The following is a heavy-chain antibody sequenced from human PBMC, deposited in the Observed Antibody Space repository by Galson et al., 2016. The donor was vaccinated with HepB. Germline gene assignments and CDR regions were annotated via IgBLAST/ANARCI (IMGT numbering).Heavy chain of an antibody. CDR3: ARDPPGGGA. CDR2: IYSGGSI. Sequence: LRLSCAASGVTVGNNYMNWVRQAPGKGLEWVSLIYSGGSIEYADSVRGRFTISRDSSKNTLYLQMNSLRAEDTAVYYCARDPPGGGAWGQGTLVTVSS. D-gene: IGHD4/OR15-4a*01. J-gene: IGHJ4*02. CDR1: GVTVGNNY. V-gene: IGHV3-66*01.